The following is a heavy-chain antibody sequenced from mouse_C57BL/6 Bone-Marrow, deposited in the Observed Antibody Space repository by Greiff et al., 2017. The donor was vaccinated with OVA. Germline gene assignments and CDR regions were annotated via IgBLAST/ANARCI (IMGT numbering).Heavy chain of an antibody. CDR2: IYPGSGST. J-gene: IGHJ2*01. CDR3: ARGGLLRWEVDY. D-gene: IGHD1-1*01. CDR1: GYTFTSYW. Sequence: QVQLQQSGAELVKPGASVKMSCKASGYTFTSYWITWVKQRPGQGLEWIGDIYPGSGSTNYNEKFKSKATLTVDTSSSTAYMQLSSLTSEDSAVYYCARGGLLRWEVDYWGQGTTLTVSS. V-gene: IGHV1-55*01.